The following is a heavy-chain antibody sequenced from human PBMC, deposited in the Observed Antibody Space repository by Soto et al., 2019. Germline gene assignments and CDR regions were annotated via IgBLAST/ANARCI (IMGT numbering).Heavy chain of an antibody. D-gene: IGHD3-10*01. Sequence: SETPSLSCSASGGTIRKNYWSWIRKTAGKGLEWMGRVYATGPTVYNPSLRSRVAMSVDISRKTFSLRLTSVTAADTGMYYCVRDGSKTLRDWFDPWGQGKLVTVSS. V-gene: IGHV4-4*07. CDR1: GGTIRKNY. J-gene: IGHJ5*02. CDR2: VYATGPT. CDR3: VRDGSKTLRDWFDP.